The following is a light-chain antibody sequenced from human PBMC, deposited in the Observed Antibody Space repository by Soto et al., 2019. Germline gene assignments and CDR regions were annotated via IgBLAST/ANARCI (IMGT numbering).Light chain of an antibody. CDR2: DVS. Sequence: QSVLTQPRSVSGSPGQSVTISCTGTSSDVGGYNYVSWYQQHPGKAPKFMIYDVSKRPSGVPDRFSGSKSVNTASLTISGLQAEDEAVYYCCSYAGSYTPVVFGGGTKLTVL. CDR3: CSYAGSYTPVV. CDR1: SSDVGGYNY. J-gene: IGLJ2*01. V-gene: IGLV2-11*01.